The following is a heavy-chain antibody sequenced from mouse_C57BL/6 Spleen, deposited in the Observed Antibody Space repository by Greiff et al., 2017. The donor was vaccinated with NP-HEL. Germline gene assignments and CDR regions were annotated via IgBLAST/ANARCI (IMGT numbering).Heavy chain of an antibody. CDR3: ARAPAYGPYYFDY. CDR1: GFPFSSYA. J-gene: IGHJ2*01. CDR2: ISDGGSYI. Sequence: EVKLVESGGGLVKPGGSLKLSCAASGFPFSSYAMSWVRQTPEKRLEWVATISDGGSYIYYPDNVKGRFTISRDNANNNLYLQMSHLKSEDTAMDYCARAPAYGPYYFDYWGQGTTLTVSS. D-gene: IGHD1-2*01. V-gene: IGHV5-4*03.